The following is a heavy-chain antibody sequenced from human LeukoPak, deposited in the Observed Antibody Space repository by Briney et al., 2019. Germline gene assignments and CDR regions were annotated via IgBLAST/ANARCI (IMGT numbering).Heavy chain of an antibody. Sequence: PSETLSLTCTVSGGSISSVSYYWSWIRQPAGKGLEWIGRIYTSGSTNYNSSLKSRVTMSVDTSKNQFSLKLSSVTAADTAVYYCARRRFWEGKFDYWGQGTLVTVSS. CDR3: ARRRFWEGKFDY. D-gene: IGHD3-10*01. CDR1: GGSISSVSYY. J-gene: IGHJ4*02. V-gene: IGHV4-61*02. CDR2: IYTSGST.